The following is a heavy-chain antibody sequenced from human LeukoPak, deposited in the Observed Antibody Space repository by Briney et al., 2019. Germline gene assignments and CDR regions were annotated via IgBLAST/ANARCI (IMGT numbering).Heavy chain of an antibody. Sequence: SETLSLTCAVYGGSFSGYYWSWIRQPPGKGLEWIGSIYYSGSTSYNPSLKSRVTISVDTSKNQFSLKLSSVTAADTAVYYCARSIFKYYYDSSGPHPFDYWGQGTLVTVSS. D-gene: IGHD3-22*01. J-gene: IGHJ4*02. CDR2: IYYSGST. CDR1: GGSFSGYY. V-gene: IGHV4-34*01. CDR3: ARSIFKYYYDSSGPHPFDY.